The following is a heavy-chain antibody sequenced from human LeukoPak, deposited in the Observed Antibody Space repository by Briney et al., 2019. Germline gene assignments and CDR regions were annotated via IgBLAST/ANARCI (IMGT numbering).Heavy chain of an antibody. CDR3: VRDHGDYYFDY. D-gene: IGHD4-17*01. J-gene: IGHJ4*02. CDR2: IKSDGTST. Sequence: GGSLGLSCAASGFTFSSYWMHWVRQGPGKGLVWVSRIKSDGTSTNYADSVKGRFTISRDNAKNTLYLQMNSLGVEDTAVYYCVRDHGDYYFDYWGQGTLVTVSS. CDR1: GFTFSSYW. V-gene: IGHV3-74*01.